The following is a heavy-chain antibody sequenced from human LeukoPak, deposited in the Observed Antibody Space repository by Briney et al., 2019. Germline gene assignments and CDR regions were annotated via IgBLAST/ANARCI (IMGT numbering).Heavy chain of an antibody. CDR3: ARAMT. J-gene: IGHJ5*02. Sequence: GGSLRLSCAASGFTFSGYWMSWVHQAPGKGLEWVVNIKPDGSDKAYVDSVKGRFTISRDNTKNSLYLQMSSLRAEDTAVYYCARAMTWGQGTLVSVSS. V-gene: IGHV3-7*01. CDR1: GFTFSGYW. CDR2: IKPDGSDK.